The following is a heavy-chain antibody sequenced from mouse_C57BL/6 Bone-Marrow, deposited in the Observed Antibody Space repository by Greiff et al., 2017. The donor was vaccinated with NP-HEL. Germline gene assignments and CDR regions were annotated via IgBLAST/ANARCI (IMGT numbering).Heavy chain of an antibody. Sequence: EVQLVESGGGLVQPGGSLKLSCAASGFTFSDYYMYWVRQTPEKRLEWVAYISNGGGSTYYPDTVKGRFTISRDNAKNTLYLQMSRLKSEDTAMYYCAREGSTVVARYFDVWGTGTTVTVSS. CDR3: AREGSTVVARYFDV. CDR1: GFTFSDYY. V-gene: IGHV5-12*01. D-gene: IGHD1-1*01. CDR2: ISNGGGST. J-gene: IGHJ1*03.